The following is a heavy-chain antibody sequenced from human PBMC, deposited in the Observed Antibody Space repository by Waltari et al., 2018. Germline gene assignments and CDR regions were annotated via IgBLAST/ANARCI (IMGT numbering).Heavy chain of an antibody. D-gene: IGHD3-10*01. CDR2: MSNDGRTT. V-gene: IGHV3-30*17. Sequence: QVQLVESGGGVVQPGRSLRLSCEVSGFTLSSYVIHWFRQAPGKGLEWVAVMSNDGRTTYYQDSVKGRLTVSRDNSRNTLYLQMNSLRPEDTAVYYCAREAYYSSVSPPTFYFDYWGQGTVVTVSS. J-gene: IGHJ4*02. CDR1: GFTLSSYV. CDR3: AREAYYSSVSPPTFYFDY.